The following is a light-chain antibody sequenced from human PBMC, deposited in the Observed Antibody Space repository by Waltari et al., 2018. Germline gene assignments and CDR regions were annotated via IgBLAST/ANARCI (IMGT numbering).Light chain of an antibody. CDR3: QQAYRFPLT. J-gene: IGKJ4*01. V-gene: IGKV1-12*01. CDR2: STS. Sequence: DIQMTQSPSSVSASVGDRVTVTCRASPGLSGWLAWYQQKPGKAPKLLIFSTSRLQSGVPSRFSGSGSGADFTLTISNLQPEDIATYYCQQAYRFPLTFGGGTKVEIK. CDR1: PGLSGW.